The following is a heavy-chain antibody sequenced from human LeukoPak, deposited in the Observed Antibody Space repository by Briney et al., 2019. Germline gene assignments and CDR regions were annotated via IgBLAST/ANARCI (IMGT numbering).Heavy chain of an antibody. CDR2: IYTSGST. D-gene: IGHD3-10*01. CDR3: ARAPTGGFYYYYYMDV. J-gene: IGHJ6*03. Sequence: SETLSLTCTVSGGSISSGSYYWRWIRQPAGKGLEWIGRIYTSGSTNYNPSLKSRVTISVDTSKNQFSLKLSSVTAADTAVYYRARAPTGGFYYYYYMDVWGKGTTVTVSS. V-gene: IGHV4-61*02. CDR1: GGSISSGSYY.